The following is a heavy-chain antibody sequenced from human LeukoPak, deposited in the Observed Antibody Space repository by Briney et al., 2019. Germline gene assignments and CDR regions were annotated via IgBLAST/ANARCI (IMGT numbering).Heavy chain of an antibody. CDR1: GFTFSDYY. Sequence: GGSLRLSCAASGFTFSDYYMSWIRQAPGKGLEWVSYISSSGSTIYYADSVKGRFTISRDNAKNSLYLQMNSLRAEDTAVYYCARAESDYYDSSGYYYFWGQGTLVTVSS. CDR3: ARAESDYYDSSGYYYF. J-gene: IGHJ4*02. V-gene: IGHV3-11*04. CDR2: ISSSGSTI. D-gene: IGHD3-22*01.